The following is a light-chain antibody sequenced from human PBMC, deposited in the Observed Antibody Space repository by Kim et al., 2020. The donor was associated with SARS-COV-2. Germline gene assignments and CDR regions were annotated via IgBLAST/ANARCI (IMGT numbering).Light chain of an antibody. J-gene: IGLJ3*02. V-gene: IGLV1-44*01. CDR1: SSNIGSNT. CDR3: AAWEDTLVGRV. CDR2: RNN. Sequence: ELTQPPSASGTPGQRVAISCSGSSSNIGSNTVNWYQQLPGTAPKLLISRNNQRPSGVPDRFSASKSGTSASLAISDLQSEDEADYYCAAWEDTLVGRVFGGGTQLTVL.